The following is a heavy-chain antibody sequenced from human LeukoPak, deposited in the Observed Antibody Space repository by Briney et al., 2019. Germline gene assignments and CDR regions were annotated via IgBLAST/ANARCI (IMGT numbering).Heavy chain of an antibody. D-gene: IGHD6-13*01. CDR1: GFTFSSYW. CDR2: IKQDGSEK. Sequence: PGGSLRLSCAASGFTFSSYWMSWVRQAPGNGLEWVANIKQDGSEKYYVDSVKGRFTISRDNAKNSLYLQMNSLRAEDTAVYYCARSGSSWSRLKYYYMDVWGKGTTVTVSS. J-gene: IGHJ6*03. CDR3: ARSGSSWSRLKYYYMDV. V-gene: IGHV3-7*01.